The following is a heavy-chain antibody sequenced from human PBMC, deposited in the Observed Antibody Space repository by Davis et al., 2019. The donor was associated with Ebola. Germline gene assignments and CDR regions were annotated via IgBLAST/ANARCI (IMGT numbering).Heavy chain of an antibody. CDR2: IYHSGIT. CDR1: GDSISDYY. CDR3: ARVGAATGGELDY. J-gene: IGHJ4*02. Sequence: MPGGSLRLSCTVSGDSISDYYWSWIRQTPGKGLEWIGYIYHSGITKYNPSLKSRVTISLNTSKNQFFLKLNSMTVADTAVYYCARVGAATGGELDYWGQGSLVTVSS. V-gene: IGHV4-59*01. D-gene: IGHD3-16*01.